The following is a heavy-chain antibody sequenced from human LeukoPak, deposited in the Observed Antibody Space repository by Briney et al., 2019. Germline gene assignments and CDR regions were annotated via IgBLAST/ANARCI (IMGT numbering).Heavy chain of an antibody. D-gene: IGHD3-16*01. V-gene: IGHV3-30*02. CDR3: ATGATFAYN. CDR2: IRYDGSNK. CDR1: GFTFSSYG. Sequence: TGGSLRLSCAASGFTFSSYGMHWVRQAPGKGLEWVAFIRYDGSNKYYADSVKGRFTISRDNSKSTLYLQLSSLRPEDTGVFYCATGATFAYNWGQGTLVTVSS. J-gene: IGHJ4*02.